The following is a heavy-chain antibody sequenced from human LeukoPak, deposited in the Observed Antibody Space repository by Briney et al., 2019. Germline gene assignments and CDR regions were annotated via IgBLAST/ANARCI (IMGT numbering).Heavy chain of an antibody. J-gene: IGHJ5*02. Sequence: SETLSLICTVSGGSLTNYYCSCVRQPPGERLEWIGYIYYSGDTDYNPSLKSRVTRSIDTSKNQYSLKLNSVTPADTAVYYCARGGQGCFRGAYLDPCGQGALVTVSS. CDR2: IYYSGDT. CDR3: ARGGQGCFRGAYLDP. CDR1: GGSLTNYY. V-gene: IGHV4-59*01. D-gene: IGHD3-10*01.